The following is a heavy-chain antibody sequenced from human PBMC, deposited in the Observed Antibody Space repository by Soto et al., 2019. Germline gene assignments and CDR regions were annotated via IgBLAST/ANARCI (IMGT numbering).Heavy chain of an antibody. CDR2: IYSGGST. V-gene: IGHV3-53*01. CDR1: GFTVSSNY. J-gene: IGHJ6*02. D-gene: IGHD2-15*01. Sequence: GGSLRLSCAASGFTVSSNYMSCVRQAPGKGLEWVSVIYSGGSTYYADSVKGRFTISRDNSKNTLYLQVNSLRAEDTAVYYCARGPGYCSGGSCYSSFHYYYGMDVWGQGTTVTVSS. CDR3: ARGPGYCSGGSCYSSFHYYYGMDV.